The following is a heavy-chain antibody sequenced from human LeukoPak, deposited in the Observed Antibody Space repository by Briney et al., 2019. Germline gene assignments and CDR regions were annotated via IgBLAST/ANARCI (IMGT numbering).Heavy chain of an antibody. V-gene: IGHV3-NL1*01. Sequence: GGSLRLSCAASGFTFSSYGIHWVRQAPGKGLEWVSILYSDGSTFYYADSVKGRFTISRDRSKNTLHLQMNSLRADDTAIYYCARDVGGGALDIWGQGTMVTVSS. J-gene: IGHJ3*02. D-gene: IGHD1-26*01. CDR2: LYSDGSTF. CDR3: ARDVGGGALDI. CDR1: GFTFSSYG.